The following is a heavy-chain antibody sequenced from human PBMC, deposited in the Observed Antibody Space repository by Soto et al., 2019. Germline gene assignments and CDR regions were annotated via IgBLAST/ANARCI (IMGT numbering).Heavy chain of an antibody. Sequence: PGGSLRLSCAASGFTFSSYSMSWVRQSPEKGLEWVSAISGSSGDTYHGDSVKGRFSISRDNTKNTLFLQMNSLNADDTAVYYCAKGSASARPSYFDSWGQGTRVTVSS. D-gene: IGHD3-3*01. V-gene: IGHV3-23*05. CDR2: ISGSSGDT. CDR3: AKGSASARPSYFDS. J-gene: IGHJ4*02. CDR1: GFTFSSYS.